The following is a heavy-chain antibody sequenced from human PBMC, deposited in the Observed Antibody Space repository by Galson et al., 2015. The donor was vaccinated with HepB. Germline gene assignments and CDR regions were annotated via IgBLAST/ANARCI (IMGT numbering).Heavy chain of an antibody. Sequence: SLRLSCAASGFTFSRYWMTWVRQAPGKGLEWVANIKQDGSENYYVDSVRGRFTISRDNAKNALYLQMNSLRAEDTAMYYCAREYFGSGSYYNGHVWLGVDYWGQGTLVTVSS. V-gene: IGHV3-7*03. J-gene: IGHJ4*02. D-gene: IGHD3-10*01. CDR1: GFTFSRYW. CDR3: AREYFGSGSYYNGHVWLGVDY. CDR2: IKQDGSEN.